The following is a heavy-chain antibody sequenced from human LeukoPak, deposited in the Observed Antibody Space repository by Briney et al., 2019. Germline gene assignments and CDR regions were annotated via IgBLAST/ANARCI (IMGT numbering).Heavy chain of an antibody. J-gene: IGHJ4*02. D-gene: IGHD5-24*01. CDR1: GYPFSNYD. CDR2: MNPKSGNT. CDR3: ARDRDRGPGGY. Sequence: GASVKVSCKASGYPFSNYDINWVRQAPGQGLEWMGWMNPKSGNTGYGQKFQGRVTMTRVTSITTAYMELRSLRSGDTAVYYCARDRDRGPGGYWGQGTLVTVSS. V-gene: IGHV1-8*01.